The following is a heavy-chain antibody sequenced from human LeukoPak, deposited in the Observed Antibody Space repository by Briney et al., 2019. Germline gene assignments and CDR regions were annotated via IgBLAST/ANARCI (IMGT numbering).Heavy chain of an antibody. Sequence: SETLSLTCTVSGGSISSYYWSWIRQPPGKGLEWIGYIYYSGSTNYNPSLKSRVTISVDTSKNQFSLKLSSVTAADTAVYYCAGGRCCNAEFDSWGQGTLVTVSS. CDR3: AGGRCCNAEFDS. CDR1: GGSISSYY. J-gene: IGHJ4*02. D-gene: IGHD2-15*01. V-gene: IGHV4-59*01. CDR2: IYYSGST.